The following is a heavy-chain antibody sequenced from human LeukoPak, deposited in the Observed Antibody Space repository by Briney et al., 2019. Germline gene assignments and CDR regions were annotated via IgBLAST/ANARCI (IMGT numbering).Heavy chain of an antibody. D-gene: IGHD3-22*01. J-gene: IGHJ4*02. Sequence: GGSLRLSRAASGFTFSTYAMSWVRLAPGVGLEWVSAIDGGGGSTWHADSVKGRFTISRDNSKNTLYMQMNSLRAEDTAVYYCAKDFYDNSGSRYDYWGQGTLVTVSS. CDR1: GFTFSTYA. CDR2: IDGGGGST. V-gene: IGHV3-23*01. CDR3: AKDFYDNSGSRYDY.